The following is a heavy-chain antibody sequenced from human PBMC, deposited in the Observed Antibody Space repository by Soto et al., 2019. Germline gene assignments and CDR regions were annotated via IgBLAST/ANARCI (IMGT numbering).Heavy chain of an antibody. V-gene: IGHV4-39*01. J-gene: IGHJ4*02. CDR2: IYYSGST. Sequence: PSETLSLTCTFSGGSISSSSYYWGWIRQPPGKGLEWIGSIYYSGSTYYNPSLKSRVTISVDTSKNQFSLKLSSVTAADTAVYYCARHTPAISISDHWGQGTLVTSPQ. CDR3: ARHTPAISISDH. D-gene: IGHD2-15*01. CDR1: GGSISSSSYY.